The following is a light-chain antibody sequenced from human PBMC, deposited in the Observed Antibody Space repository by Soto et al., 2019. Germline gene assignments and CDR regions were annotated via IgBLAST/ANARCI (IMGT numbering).Light chain of an antibody. V-gene: IGLV2-14*01. CDR2: DVS. Sequence: QSVLTQPASVSGSPGQSITISCTGTSSDVGGYNYVSWYQQHPGKAPKLMIHDVSNRPSGVSNRFSGSKSGNTASLTISGLQAEDEADYYCSSYTSSSTPGYVFGTGTKVTVL. CDR1: SSDVGGYNY. CDR3: SSYTSSSTPGYV. J-gene: IGLJ1*01.